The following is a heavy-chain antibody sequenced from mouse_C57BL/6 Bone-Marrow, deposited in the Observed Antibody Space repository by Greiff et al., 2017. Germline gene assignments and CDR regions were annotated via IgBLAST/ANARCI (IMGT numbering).Heavy chain of an antibody. CDR3: TTAGYYWDLDF. J-gene: IGHJ1*01. CDR1: GFTFTDYD. Sequence: VQLKQSGAELVRPGASVKLSCTASGFTFTDYDMHWVKQRPEQGLEWIGWIDPENGDTDYASKFQGKATITADTSATTAYLQLSSLTSEDTAVYDCTTAGYYWDLDFGGSGTGITV. V-gene: IGHV14-4*01. CDR2: IDPENGDT.